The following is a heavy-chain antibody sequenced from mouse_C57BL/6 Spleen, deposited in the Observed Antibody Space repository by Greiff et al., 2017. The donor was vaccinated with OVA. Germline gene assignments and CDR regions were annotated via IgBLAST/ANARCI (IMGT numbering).Heavy chain of an antibody. Sequence: QVQLQQSGPGLVQPSQSLSITCTVSGFSLTSYGVHWVRQSPGKGLEWLGVIWRGGSTDYNAAFMSRLSITKDNSKSQVFFKMNSLQADDTAIYYCAKMGTAQAYYYAMDYWGQGTSVTVSS. D-gene: IGHD3-2*02. CDR2: IWRGGST. CDR1: GFSLTSYG. CDR3: AKMGTAQAYYYAMDY. J-gene: IGHJ4*01. V-gene: IGHV2-5*01.